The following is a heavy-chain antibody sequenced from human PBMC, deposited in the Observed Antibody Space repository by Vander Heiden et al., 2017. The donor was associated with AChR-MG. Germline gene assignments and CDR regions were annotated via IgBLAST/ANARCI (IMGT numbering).Heavy chain of an antibody. CDR1: GYTFPGYY. V-gene: IGHV1-2*02. CDR2: INPNSGGT. J-gene: IGHJ4*02. Sequence: QEQLVQSGAEVKKPGASVQVSCQDSGYTFPGYYMHWVRQAPGQGLEWMGWINPNSGGTNYAQKFQGRVTMTRDTSISTAYMELSRLRSDDTAVYYCASPVRGYSGYDLDYWGQGTLVTVSS. D-gene: IGHD5-12*01. CDR3: ASPVRGYSGYDLDY.